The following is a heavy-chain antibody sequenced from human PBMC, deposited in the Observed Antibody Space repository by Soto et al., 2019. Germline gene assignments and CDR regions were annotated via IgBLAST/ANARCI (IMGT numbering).Heavy chain of an antibody. V-gene: IGHV3-48*03. J-gene: IGHJ4*02. D-gene: IGHD5-12*01. Sequence: EVQLVESGGDLVQPGGSLRLSCAASGFTFRSYEMNWVRQAPGKGLEWVSYISSSGSTIYYADSVKGRFTISRDNAKNALYLQMNSLRAEDSAVYDCARDERAGYDYNRAFDYWGQGTLVTVSS. CDR2: ISSSGSTI. CDR1: GFTFRSYE. CDR3: ARDERAGYDYNRAFDY.